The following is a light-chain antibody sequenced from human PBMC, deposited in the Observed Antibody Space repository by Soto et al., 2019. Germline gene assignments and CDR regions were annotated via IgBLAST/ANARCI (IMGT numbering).Light chain of an antibody. CDR2: SDS. CDR3: QVWDSGSDHVV. Sequence: YELTQPPSVSVAPGKTARITCGGNNVGSKSVHWYQQKPGQAPVLVIYSDSDRPSAIPERFSGSISGNTATLTINRVEAGDEADYYCQVWDSGSDHVVFGGGTKLTVL. J-gene: IGLJ3*02. V-gene: IGLV3-21*04. CDR1: NVGSKS.